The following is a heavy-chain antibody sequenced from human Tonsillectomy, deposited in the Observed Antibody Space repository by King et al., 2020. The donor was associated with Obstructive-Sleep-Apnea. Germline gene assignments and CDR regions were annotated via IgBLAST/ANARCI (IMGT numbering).Heavy chain of an antibody. Sequence: QLVQSGAEVKKPGASVKVSCKASGYTFSGYYMHWVRQAPGQGLEWRGWINPNSGGTNYAQKFQGRVTMTRDTSISTAYMELSRLRSDDTAVYYCARSVTMVRGVIRSPPDYWGQGTLVTVSS. CDR2: INPNSGGT. V-gene: IGHV1-2*02. CDR3: ARSVTMVRGVIRSPPDY. D-gene: IGHD3-10*01. J-gene: IGHJ4*02. CDR1: GYTFSGYY.